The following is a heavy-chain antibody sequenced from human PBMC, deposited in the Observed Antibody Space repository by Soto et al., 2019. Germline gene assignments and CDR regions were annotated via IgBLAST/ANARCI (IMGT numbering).Heavy chain of an antibody. V-gene: IGHV3-23*01. CDR3: AKDAGYDYVWGSYRYHYIDY. Sequence: GGSLRLSCAASGFTFSSYAMSWVRQAPGKGLEWFSAISGSGGSTYYADSVKGRFTISRDNSKNTLYLQMNSLRAEDTAVYYCAKDAGYDYVWGSYRYHYIDYWGQGTLVTVSS. D-gene: IGHD3-16*02. CDR2: ISGSGGST. CDR1: GFTFSSYA. J-gene: IGHJ4*02.